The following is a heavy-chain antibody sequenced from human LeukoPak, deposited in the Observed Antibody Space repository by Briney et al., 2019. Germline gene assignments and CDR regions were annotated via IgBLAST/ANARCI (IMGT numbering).Heavy chain of an antibody. CDR2: IIPIFGTA. J-gene: IGHJ4*02. CDR1: GGTFSSYA. CDR3: ARWTIVATTYYFDY. V-gene: IGHV1-69*05. D-gene: IGHD5-12*01. Sequence: SVKVSCKASGGTFSSYAISWVRQAPGPGLECMGGIIPIFGTANYAQKFQGRVTITTDESTSTAYMELSSLRSEDTAVYYCARWTIVATTYYFDYWGQGTLVTVSS.